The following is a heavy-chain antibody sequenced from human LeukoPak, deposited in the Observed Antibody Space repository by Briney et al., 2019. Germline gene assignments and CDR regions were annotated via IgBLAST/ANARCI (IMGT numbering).Heavy chain of an antibody. D-gene: IGHD3-10*02. CDR3: ARDDLLYSVHYGMDV. CDR2: IYNSGNI. Sequence: SETLSLSCIVSGGSISSYYWSWIWLSAGKGLEGIGRIYNSGNINYNPSLKSRVTMSVDTSKNQVSLRLSSVTAADTAVYYCARDDLLYSVHYGMDVWGQGTTVTVSS. CDR1: GGSISSYY. J-gene: IGHJ6*02. V-gene: IGHV4-4*07.